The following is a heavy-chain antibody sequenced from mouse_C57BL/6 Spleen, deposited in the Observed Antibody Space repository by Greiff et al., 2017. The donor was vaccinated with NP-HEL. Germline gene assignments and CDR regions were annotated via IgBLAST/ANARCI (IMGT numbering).Heavy chain of an antibody. CDR3: ARENYYGSSYAMDY. Sequence: VQLQESGAELVRPGTSVKMSCKASGYTFTNYWIGWAKQRPGHGLEWIGDIYPGGGYTNYNEKCKGKATLTADKSSSTAYMQFSSLTSEDSAIYYCARENYYGSSYAMDYWGQGTSVTVSS. CDR2: IYPGGGYT. D-gene: IGHD1-1*01. J-gene: IGHJ4*01. V-gene: IGHV1-63*01. CDR1: GYTFTNYW.